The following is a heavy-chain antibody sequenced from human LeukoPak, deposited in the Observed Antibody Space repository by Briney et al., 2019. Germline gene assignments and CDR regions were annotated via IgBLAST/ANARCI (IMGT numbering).Heavy chain of an antibody. CDR3: AKDNRRHYTSGPNPDSLH. D-gene: IGHD6-19*01. CDR2: ISWNSGSI. V-gene: IGHV3-9*01. CDR1: GFIFNNYA. Sequence: GGSLRPSCAGSGFIFNNYAMHWVRQPPGKGLEWVSGISWNSGSIDYADSVKGRFTISRDNAKNSLHLQMNSLRVEDTAFYYCAKDNRRHYTSGPNPDSLHWGQGALVTVSS. J-gene: IGHJ4*02.